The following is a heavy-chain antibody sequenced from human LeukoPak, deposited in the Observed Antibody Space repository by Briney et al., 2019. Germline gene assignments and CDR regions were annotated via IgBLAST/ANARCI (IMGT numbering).Heavy chain of an antibody. Sequence: SQTLSLTCTVSGGSVGSDNYYWTWIRQPPGKGLQWIGYISYSGSTNYNPSLKSRVTISLHTSKNQFSLRLSSLTAADTAVYYCARRHYYNGRGYYFLDYWGQGTLVTVSS. V-gene: IGHV4-61*01. CDR3: ARRHYYNGRGYYFLDY. CDR1: GGSVGSDNYY. J-gene: IGHJ4*02. CDR2: ISYSGST. D-gene: IGHD3-22*01.